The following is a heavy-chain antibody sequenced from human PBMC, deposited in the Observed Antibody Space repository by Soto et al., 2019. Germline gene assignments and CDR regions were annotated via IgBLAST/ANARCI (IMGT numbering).Heavy chain of an antibody. CDR1: GGSISSSSYY. Sequence: PSETLSLTCTVSGGSISSSSYYWGWIRQPPGKGLEWIGSIYYSGSTYYNPSLKSRVTISVDTSKNQFSLKLSSVTAADTAVYYCARQEQWLVRRAFDIWGQGTMVTVSS. V-gene: IGHV4-39*01. J-gene: IGHJ3*02. D-gene: IGHD6-19*01. CDR3: ARQEQWLVRRAFDI. CDR2: IYYSGST.